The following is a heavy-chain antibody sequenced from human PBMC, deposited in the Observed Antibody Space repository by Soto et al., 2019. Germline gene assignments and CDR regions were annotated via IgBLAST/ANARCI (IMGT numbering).Heavy chain of an antibody. D-gene: IGHD3-10*01. CDR2: TYYKSKWNN. V-gene: IGHV6-1*01. J-gene: IGHJ6*02. Sequence: SXTRSLTSVISWDSVSSNSAGWNWIRQSPSRGLEWLGRTYYKSKWNNDYALSVKSRITINPDTSKNQFSLHLYSVTPEDTAVYYCTGITWFRGMDVWGQGTPVTVSS. CDR1: WDSVSSNSAG. CDR3: TGITWFRGMDV.